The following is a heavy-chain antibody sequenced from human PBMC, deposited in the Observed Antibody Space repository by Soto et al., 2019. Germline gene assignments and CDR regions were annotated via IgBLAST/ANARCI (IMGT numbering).Heavy chain of an antibody. Sequence: QVQLQESGPGLVKPSQTLSLTCTVSGGSXSSXXXXXXXIXQHPXXXXXWIGYIYYIGSTYYNPSLKSRVTISVDTSXDQFSLKLSSXXAADTXXYYCARYLTVRGVMSAFDIWGQGTMVTVSS. CDR1: GGSXSSXXXX. J-gene: IGHJ3*02. CDR2: IYYIGST. V-gene: IGHV4-31*03. CDR3: ARYLTVRGVMSAFDI. D-gene: IGHD3-10*01.